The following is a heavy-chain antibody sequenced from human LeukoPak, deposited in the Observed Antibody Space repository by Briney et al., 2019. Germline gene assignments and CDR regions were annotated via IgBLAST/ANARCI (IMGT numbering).Heavy chain of an antibody. D-gene: IGHD3-10*01. CDR2: TYHSGST. CDR3: ARLRGGPAEVDY. J-gene: IGHJ4*02. CDR1: GYSISSGYY. Sequence: NTSETLSLTCAVSGYSISSGYYWGWIRQPPGKGLEWIGSTYHSGSTYYNPSLKSRVTISVDTPKNQFSLKLSSVTAADTAVYYCARLRGGPAEVDYWGQGTLVTVSS. V-gene: IGHV4-38-2*01.